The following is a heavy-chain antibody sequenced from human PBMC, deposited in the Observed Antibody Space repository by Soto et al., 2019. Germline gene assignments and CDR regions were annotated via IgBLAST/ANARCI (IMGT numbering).Heavy chain of an antibody. CDR2: ISYDGSNK. J-gene: IGHJ6*02. CDR3: AREVYGDYYYGMEV. CDR1: GFTFSSYA. D-gene: IGHD4-17*01. Sequence: GGSLRLSCAASGFTFSSYAMHWVRQAPGKGLEWVAVISYDGSNKYYADSVNGRFTISRDNSKNTLYLQMNSLRAEDTAVYYWAREVYGDYYYGMEVWGQGTPGTVS. V-gene: IGHV3-30-3*01.